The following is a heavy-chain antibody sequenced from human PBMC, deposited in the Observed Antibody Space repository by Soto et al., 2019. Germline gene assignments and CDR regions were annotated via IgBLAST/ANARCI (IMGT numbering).Heavy chain of an antibody. CDR1: GYSMTSGGYY. D-gene: IGHD2-2*01. V-gene: IGHV4-31*03. Sequence: QMQLQESGPELVKPSQTLSLICTVSGYSMTSGGYYWSWIRHLPGKGLAWIGYNYYSGGTQFNPSLRSRVSMSVDTSKKQFSLRLSSVTAADTAVYYCATLLGSHQHYYFGIYVWGQGTTVTVSS. CDR3: ATLLGSHQHYYFGIYV. CDR2: NYYSGGT. J-gene: IGHJ6*02.